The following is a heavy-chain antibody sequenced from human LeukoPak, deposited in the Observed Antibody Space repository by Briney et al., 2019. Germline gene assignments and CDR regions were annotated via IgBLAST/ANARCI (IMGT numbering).Heavy chain of an antibody. CDR1: GGSISSYY. V-gene: IGHV4-59*01. Sequence: SETLSLTCTVSGGSISSYYWNWIRQPPGKGLEWIGYIHYSGRTNYSPSLKSRVTISVDTSKNQFSLKLSSVTAADTAVYYCARDLAQSCVGFDPWGQGTLVTVSS. J-gene: IGHJ5*02. CDR2: IHYSGRT. CDR3: ARDLAQSCVGFDP.